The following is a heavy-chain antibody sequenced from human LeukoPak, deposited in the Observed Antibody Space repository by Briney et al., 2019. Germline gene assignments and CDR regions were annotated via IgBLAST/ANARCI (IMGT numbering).Heavy chain of an antibody. D-gene: IGHD6-19*01. CDR1: GGSISSHY. V-gene: IGHV4-59*11. CDR3: ARVGYSSGFSDY. Sequence: SETLSLTCTVSGGSISSHYWSWIRQPPGKGLEWVGYIYYSGSTNYNSSLRSRVTISADTSKNQFSLKLSSVTAADTAVYYCARVGYSSGFSDYWGQGTLVTVSS. CDR2: IYYSGST. J-gene: IGHJ4*02.